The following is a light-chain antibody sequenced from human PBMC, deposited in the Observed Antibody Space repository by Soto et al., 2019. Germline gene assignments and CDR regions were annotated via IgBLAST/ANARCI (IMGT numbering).Light chain of an antibody. Sequence: QSALTQPRSVSGSPGQSVTISCTGTSNDVGRYNYVSWYQQHPDKAPKLIIYDVTKRPSGVPDRFSGSKSDNTASLTISGLQPDDEADYYCCAYAGTYTFVFGTGTKLTVI. J-gene: IGLJ1*01. V-gene: IGLV2-11*01. CDR3: CAYAGTYTFV. CDR1: SNDVGRYNY. CDR2: DVT.